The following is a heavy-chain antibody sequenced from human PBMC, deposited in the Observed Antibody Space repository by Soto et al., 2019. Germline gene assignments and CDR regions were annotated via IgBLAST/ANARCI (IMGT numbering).Heavy chain of an antibody. Sequence: QVQLQESGPGLAKPSQTLSLTCTVSGGSISSGSYYWSWIRQHPGKGLEWIGYIYYSGSTYYNPSLKGRVTISVDTSKNQFSLKLSSVTAADTAVYYCARGGTGYYYNAMDVWGQGTTVTVSS. CDR2: IYYSGST. V-gene: IGHV4-31*03. D-gene: IGHD3-16*01. CDR1: GGSISSGSYY. CDR3: ARGGTGYYYNAMDV. J-gene: IGHJ6*02.